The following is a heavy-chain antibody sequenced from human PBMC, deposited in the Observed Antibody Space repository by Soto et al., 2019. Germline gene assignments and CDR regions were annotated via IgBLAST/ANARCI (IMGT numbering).Heavy chain of an antibody. CDR1: GFTVSSNY. Sequence: EVQLVESGGGLIQPGGSLRLSCAAAGFTVSSNYMSWVRQAPGKGLEWVSVIYSGGSTYYADSVKGRFTISRDNAKNTLYLQMNSPRDEDTAVYYCARRPGVGATTRYYHYYGMDVWGQGTTVTVSS. J-gene: IGHJ6*02. CDR2: IYSGGST. V-gene: IGHV3-53*01. D-gene: IGHD1-26*01. CDR3: ARRPGVGATTRYYHYYGMDV.